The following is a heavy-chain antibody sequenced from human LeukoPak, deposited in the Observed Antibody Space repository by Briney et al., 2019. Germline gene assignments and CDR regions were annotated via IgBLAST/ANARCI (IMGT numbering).Heavy chain of an antibody. D-gene: IGHD2-15*01. J-gene: IGHJ6*02. Sequence: PGGSLRLSCAASGFTFSSYDMHWVRQATGKGLEWVSAIGTAGDTYYPGSVKGRFTISRENAKNSLYLQMNSLRAEDTAVYYCAKNLYCGGGSCYPSALGMDVWGQGTTVTVSS. V-gene: IGHV3-13*01. CDR3: AKNLYCGGGSCYPSALGMDV. CDR1: GFTFSSYD. CDR2: IGTAGDT.